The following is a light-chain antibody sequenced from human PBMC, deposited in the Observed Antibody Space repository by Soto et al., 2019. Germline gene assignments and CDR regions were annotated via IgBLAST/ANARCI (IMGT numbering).Light chain of an antibody. Sequence: QPVLTQPPSASGTPGQRVTISCSGSSSNIESNTVNWYQQLPGMAPKLLIFSNKQRPSGVSDRISGSKSGTSASLAISGLQSEDEADYYCATWDDSLSGWVFGGGTKLTVL. J-gene: IGLJ3*02. CDR3: ATWDDSLSGWV. V-gene: IGLV1-44*01. CDR2: SNK. CDR1: SSNIESNT.